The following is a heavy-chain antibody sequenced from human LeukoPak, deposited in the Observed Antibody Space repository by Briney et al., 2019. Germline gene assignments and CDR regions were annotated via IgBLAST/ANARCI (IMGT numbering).Heavy chain of an antibody. V-gene: IGHV1-18*01. D-gene: IGHD3-16*02. Sequence: ASVKVSCEASGYTFTSYGISWVRQAPGQGLEWMGWISTYTGNTNYAQKLQGRVTMTRDTFTSTAYMELRSLRSDDTAVYYCARSDYVWGSYRRPFDYWGQGTLVTVSS. CDR1: GYTFTSYG. J-gene: IGHJ4*02. CDR2: ISTYTGNT. CDR3: ARSDYVWGSYRRPFDY.